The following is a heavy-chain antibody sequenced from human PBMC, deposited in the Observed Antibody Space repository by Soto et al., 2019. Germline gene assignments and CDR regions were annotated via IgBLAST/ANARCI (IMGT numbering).Heavy chain of an antibody. Sequence: QMQLVQSGPEVPKPGTSVKVSCKASGFTFTSSAVQWVRQARGQRLEWIGWIVVGSGNTNYAQKFQERVTITRDMSTSTAYMELSSLRSEDTAVYYCAADPLRRYYYYGMDVWVQGTTVTVS. J-gene: IGHJ6*02. CDR2: IVVGSGNT. CDR1: GFTFTSSA. D-gene: IGHD4-17*01. CDR3: AADPLRRYYYYGMDV. V-gene: IGHV1-58*01.